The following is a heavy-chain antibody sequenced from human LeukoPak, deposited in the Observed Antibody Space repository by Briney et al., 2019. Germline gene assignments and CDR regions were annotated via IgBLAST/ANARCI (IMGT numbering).Heavy chain of an antibody. CDR1: GCTFSSYA. D-gene: IGHD2-2*01. V-gene: IGHV3-23*01. CDR3: AKVVVPAATFDY. Sequence: GGSPKLSCAASGCTFSSYAMSWVRQAPGKGLEWVSAISGSGGSTYYADSVKGRLTISRDNSKNTLYLQMNSLRAEDTAVYYCAKVVVPAATFDYWGQGTLVTVSS. CDR2: ISGSGGST. J-gene: IGHJ4*02.